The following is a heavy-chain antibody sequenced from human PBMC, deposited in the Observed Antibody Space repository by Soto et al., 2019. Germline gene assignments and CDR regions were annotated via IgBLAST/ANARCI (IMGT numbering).Heavy chain of an antibody. V-gene: IGHV3-23*01. CDR1: GFTFSSYA. J-gene: IGHJ4*02. Sequence: GGSLRLSCAASGFTFSSYAMSWVLQAPGKGLEWVSAISGSGGSTYYADSVKGRFTISRDNSKNTLYLQMNSLRAEDTAVYYCAKDHYDSSGYYYEGIFDYWGQGTLVTVSS. CDR2: ISGSGGST. D-gene: IGHD3-22*01. CDR3: AKDHYDSSGYYYEGIFDY.